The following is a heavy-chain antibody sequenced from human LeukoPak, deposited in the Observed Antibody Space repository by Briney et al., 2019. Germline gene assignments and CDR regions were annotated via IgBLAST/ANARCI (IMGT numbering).Heavy chain of an antibody. J-gene: IGHJ4*02. CDR1: GFTFSAYS. D-gene: IGHD3-22*01. Sequence: PGGSLRLSCATSGFTFSAYSMNWVRQAPGKGLEWVSSISGSSIYINYADSVKGRFTISSDSAKNSLYLQMNSLRAEDTAVYYCARALYDSSGYYFDYWGQGTLVTVSS. CDR2: ISGSSIYI. V-gene: IGHV3-21*01. CDR3: ARALYDSSGYYFDY.